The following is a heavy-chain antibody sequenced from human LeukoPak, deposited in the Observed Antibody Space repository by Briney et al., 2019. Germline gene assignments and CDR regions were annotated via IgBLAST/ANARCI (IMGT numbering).Heavy chain of an antibody. D-gene: IGHD3-3*01. Sequence: ASVKVSCKASGYIFTSYYMHWVRQAPGQGLEWMGIIDPIGGSTSYAQKFQGRVTMTRDTSISTAYMELSRLRSDDTAVYYCARDPPGKLWSGYYVFDYWGQGTLVTVSS. CDR1: GYIFTSYY. V-gene: IGHV1-46*01. CDR3: ARDPPGKLWSGYYVFDY. J-gene: IGHJ4*02. CDR2: IDPIGGST.